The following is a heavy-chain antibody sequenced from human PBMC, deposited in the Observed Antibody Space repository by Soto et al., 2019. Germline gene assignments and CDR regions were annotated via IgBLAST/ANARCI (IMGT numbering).Heavy chain of an antibody. CDR3: ARSFSSGYYDAFDI. J-gene: IGHJ3*02. CDR1: GFTFSSYD. D-gene: IGHD3-22*01. CDR2: IGTAGDT. Sequence: GGSLRPSCAASGFTFSSYDMHWVRQATGKGLEWVSAIGTAGDTYYPGSVKGRFTISRENAKNSLYLQMNSLRAGDTAVYYCARSFSSGYYDAFDIWGQGTMVTVSS. V-gene: IGHV3-13*01.